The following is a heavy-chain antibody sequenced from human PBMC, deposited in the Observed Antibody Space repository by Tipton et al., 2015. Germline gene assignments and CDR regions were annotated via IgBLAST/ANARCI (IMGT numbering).Heavy chain of an antibody. V-gene: IGHV3-23*01. J-gene: IGHJ6*02. D-gene: IGHD2-15*01. CDR2: ISNSGDTT. CDR1: GFSFTNHA. CDR3: ARVTTHHRDF. Sequence: SLRLSCSASGFSFTNHAISWVRQAPGKGLEWVSSISNSGDTTFFADSVKGRFTISRDNFKNMVYLQMNSVRVEDTALYYCARVTTHHRDFWGQGTTVTVSS.